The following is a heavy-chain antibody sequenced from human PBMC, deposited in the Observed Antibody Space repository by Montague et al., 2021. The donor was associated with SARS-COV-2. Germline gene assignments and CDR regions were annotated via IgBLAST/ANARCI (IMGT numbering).Heavy chain of an antibody. CDR3: SRGRGPKSEQPGYYFDY. D-gene: IGHD1/OR15-1a*01. V-gene: IGHV3-49*03. Sequence: SLRLSCAASGFTFGDYALNWFRQAPGKGLEWAGFIRSKDYGGTTEYAASVKGRFTISRDDSRSIAYLQMNSLKTDDTAVYFCSRGRGPKSEQPGYYFDYWGQGTRVTVSS. J-gene: IGHJ4*02. CDR1: GFTFGDYA. CDR2: IRSKDYGGTT.